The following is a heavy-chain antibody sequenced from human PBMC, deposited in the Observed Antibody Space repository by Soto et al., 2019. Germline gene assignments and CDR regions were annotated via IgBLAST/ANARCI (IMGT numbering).Heavy chain of an antibody. CDR3: ARERGGVVVLPDSIPDNYYGLEA. J-gene: IGHJ6*02. Sequence: GGSLRLSCAASGFTFSSYGMHWVRQAPGKGLEWGSVIYSGGTTYYADSVKGRFTVSRDECKNTLHLQMNRVRAEDTAVYYCARERGGVVVLPDSIPDNYYGLEAWGQGTTVTVYS. D-gene: IGHD3-16*02. CDR2: IYSGGTT. V-gene: IGHV3-53*01. CDR1: GFTFSSYG.